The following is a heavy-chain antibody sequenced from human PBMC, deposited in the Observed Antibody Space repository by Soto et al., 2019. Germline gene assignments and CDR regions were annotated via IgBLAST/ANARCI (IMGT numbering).Heavy chain of an antibody. CDR1: SFTSYW. CDR3: AITSSDCSGGSCHTAIFDY. J-gene: IGHJ4*02. CDR2: IDPSDSYT. V-gene: IGHV5-10-1*01. D-gene: IGHD2-15*01. Sequence: SFTSYWISWVRQMPGKGLEWMGRIDPSDSYTNYSPSFQGHVTISADKSISTAYLQWSSLKASDTAMYYCAITSSDCSGGSCHTAIFDYWGQGTLVTVSS.